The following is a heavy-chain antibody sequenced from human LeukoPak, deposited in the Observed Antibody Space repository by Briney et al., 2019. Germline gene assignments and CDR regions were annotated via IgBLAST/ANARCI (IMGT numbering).Heavy chain of an antibody. Sequence: ASVTVSCKTSGYTFTSYHINWVRQATGQGLEWMGWMNPYSGDRGYAQKFQGRVSITSDTSISTAYMELSSLRSEDTAGYFCARTTSLTASGYDYWGQGTLVTVSS. D-gene: IGHD4-17*01. J-gene: IGHJ4*02. CDR1: GYTFTSYH. CDR2: MNPYSGDR. V-gene: IGHV1-8*03. CDR3: ARTTSLTASGYDY.